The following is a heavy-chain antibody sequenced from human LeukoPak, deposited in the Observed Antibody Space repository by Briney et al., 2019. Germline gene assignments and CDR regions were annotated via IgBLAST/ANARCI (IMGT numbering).Heavy chain of an antibody. CDR2: INPSGGST. D-gene: IGHD5-18*01. CDR1: GYTFTYYY. V-gene: IGHV1-46*01. CDR3: ARSPYTSGSLFYLDH. Sequence: ASVKVPCKASGYTFTYYYIHWVRQAPGQGLKWMGIINPSGGSTNYAQKFQGRVTLTRDTSTSTVYMELSSLRSEDTAVYYCARSPYTSGSLFYLDHWGQGTLVTVSS. J-gene: IGHJ4*02.